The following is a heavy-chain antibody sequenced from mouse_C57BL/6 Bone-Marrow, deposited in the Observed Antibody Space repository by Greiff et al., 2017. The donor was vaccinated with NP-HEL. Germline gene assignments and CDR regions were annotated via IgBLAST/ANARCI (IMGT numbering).Heavy chain of an antibody. V-gene: IGHV3-6*01. J-gene: IGHJ2*01. CDR1: GYSITSGYY. CDR3: ARDRSPFDY. Sequence: EVHLVESGPGLVKPSQSLSLTCSVTGYSITSGYYWNWIRQFPGNKLEWMGYISYDGSNNYNPSLKNRISITRDTSKNQFFLKLNSVTTEDTATYYCARDRSPFDYWGQGTTLTVSS. CDR2: ISYDGSN.